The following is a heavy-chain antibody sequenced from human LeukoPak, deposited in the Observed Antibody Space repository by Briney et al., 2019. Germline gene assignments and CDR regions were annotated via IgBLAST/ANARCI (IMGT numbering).Heavy chain of an antibody. CDR3: ARDRYGDYKNFDY. CDR2: ISSSSSYI. Sequence: GRSLRLSCAASGFTFSSYSMNWVRQAPGKGLEWVSSISSSSSYIYYADSVKGRFTISRDNAKNSLYLQMNSLRAEDTAVYYCARDRYGDYKNFDYWGQGTLVTVSS. D-gene: IGHD4-17*01. J-gene: IGHJ4*02. V-gene: IGHV3-21*01. CDR1: GFTFSSYS.